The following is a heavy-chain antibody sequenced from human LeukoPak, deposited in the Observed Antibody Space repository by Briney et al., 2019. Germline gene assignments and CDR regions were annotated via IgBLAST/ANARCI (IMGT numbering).Heavy chain of an antibody. CDR1: GVSISSGGYY. J-gene: IGHJ4*02. V-gene: IGHV4-30-2*01. D-gene: IGHD6-6*01. CDR3: ARSYSSSPWVFDY. CDR2: IYHSGST. Sequence: SETLSLTCTVSGVSISSGGYYWSWIRQPPGKGLEWIGYIYHSGSTYYNPSLKSRVTISVDRSKNQFSLKLSSVTAADTAVYYCARSYSSSPWVFDYWGQGTLVTVSS.